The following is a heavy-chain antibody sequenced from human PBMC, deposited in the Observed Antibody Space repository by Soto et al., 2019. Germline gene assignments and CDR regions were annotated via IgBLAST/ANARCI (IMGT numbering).Heavy chain of an antibody. Sequence: SETLSLTCTVSGGSVSSGSYYWSWIRQPPGKGLEWIGYIYYSGSTNYNPSLKSRVTISVDTSKNQFPLKLSSVTAADTAVYYCARDKKNYYDSSGYYLKSYYYYGMDVWGQGTTVT. D-gene: IGHD3-22*01. J-gene: IGHJ6*02. CDR3: ARDKKNYYDSSGYYLKSYYYYGMDV. CDR2: IYYSGST. V-gene: IGHV4-61*01. CDR1: GGSVSSGSYY.